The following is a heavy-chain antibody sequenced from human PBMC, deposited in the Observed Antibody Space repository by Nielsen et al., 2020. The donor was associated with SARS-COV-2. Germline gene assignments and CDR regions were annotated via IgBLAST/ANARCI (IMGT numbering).Heavy chain of an antibody. D-gene: IGHD6-19*01. CDR1: GYTFSSYS. CDR3: AKDSPYSSGSWFDP. V-gene: IGHV3-21*04. CDR2: ISSSSSYI. J-gene: IGHJ5*02. Sequence: GESLKISCAASGYTFSSYSMNWVRQAPGKGLEWVSSISSSSSYIYYADSVKGRFTISRDNAKNSLYLQMNSLRAEDTAVYYCAKDSPYSSGSWFDPWGQGTLVTVSS.